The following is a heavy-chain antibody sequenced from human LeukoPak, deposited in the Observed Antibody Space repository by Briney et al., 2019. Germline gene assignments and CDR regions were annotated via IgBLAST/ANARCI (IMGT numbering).Heavy chain of an antibody. CDR1: GGSFSGYY. CDR2: IKHSGST. J-gene: IGHJ4*02. CDR3: ARTGWGLRPWKIYTYYFDY. V-gene: IGHV4-34*01. D-gene: IGHD2-21*02. Sequence: SETLSLTCAVSGGSFSGYYWSWIRPPPGKGREWIWEIKHSGSTNYNPSPKSRVTISVDTSKNQFSMKLSSVTAADTAVYYCARTGWGLRPWKIYTYYFDYWGQGTLVTVSS.